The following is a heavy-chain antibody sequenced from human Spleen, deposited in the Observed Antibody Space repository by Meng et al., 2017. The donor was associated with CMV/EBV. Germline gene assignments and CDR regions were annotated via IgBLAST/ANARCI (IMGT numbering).Heavy chain of an antibody. V-gene: IGHV4-39*07. CDR2: IYYSGNT. CDR1: GGSIRSNTYY. D-gene: IGHD3-22*01. CDR3: ARDNGNYYDSSGYRRGFDI. Sequence: SETLSLTCTVSGGSIRSNTYYWGWIRQPPGKGLEWIGSIYYSGNTYYNPSLKSRVTISVDTSKNQFSLKLTSVTAADTAVYYCARDNGNYYDSSGYRRGFDIWGQGTMVTVS. J-gene: IGHJ3*02.